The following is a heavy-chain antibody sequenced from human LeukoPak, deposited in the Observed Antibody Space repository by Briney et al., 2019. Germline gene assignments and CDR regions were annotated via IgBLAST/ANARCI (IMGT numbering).Heavy chain of an antibody. CDR3: ARGVGTYYDFWSGYYRAVRWFDP. Sequence: SQTLSLTCTVSGGSISSGDYYWSWIRQPPGKGLEWIGYIYYSGSTYYNPSLKSRVTISVDTSKNQFSLKLSSVTAADTAVYYCARGVGTYYDFWSGYYRAVRWFDPWGQGTLVTLSS. J-gene: IGHJ5*02. V-gene: IGHV4-30-4*08. CDR2: IYYSGST. CDR1: GGSISSGDYY. D-gene: IGHD3-3*01.